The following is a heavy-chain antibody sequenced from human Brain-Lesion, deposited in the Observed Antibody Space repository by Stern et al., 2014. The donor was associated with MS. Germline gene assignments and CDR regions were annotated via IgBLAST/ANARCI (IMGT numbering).Heavy chain of an antibody. CDR3: ARDLGAFYYDV. V-gene: IGHV4-59*01. Sequence: VQLEESGPGLVKPSETLSLTCTVSGGSIGNYYWSWLRQPPGKRPEWVGYIFHSGSTDSNPSLKSRATISLDTSKNQFSLKLTSMTAADTAVYYCARDLGAFYYDVWGQGTLVTVSS. J-gene: IGHJ4*02. D-gene: IGHD3-22*01. CDR2: IFHSGST. CDR1: GGSIGNYY.